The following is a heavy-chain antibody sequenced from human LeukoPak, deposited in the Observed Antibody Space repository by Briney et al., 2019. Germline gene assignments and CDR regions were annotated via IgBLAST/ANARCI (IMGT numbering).Heavy chain of an antibody. V-gene: IGHV1-18*01. Sequence: ASVKVSCTASGYTFSSYGISWVRQAPGRGLEWMGWISTYSGNTDYAQKLQGRVTMTTDTSTRTAYMEMRSLRSDDTAVYYCARDKNWSFDYWGQGTLVTVSS. CDR3: ARDKNWSFDY. CDR1: GYTFSSYG. CDR2: ISTYSGNT. J-gene: IGHJ4*02. D-gene: IGHD1-1*01.